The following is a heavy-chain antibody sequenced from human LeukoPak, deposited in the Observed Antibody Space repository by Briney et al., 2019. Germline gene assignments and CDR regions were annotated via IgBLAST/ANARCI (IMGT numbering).Heavy chain of an antibody. CDR2: IYSGGST. CDR3: ARTLYSGSYYFDY. CDR1: GFTVSSNY. J-gene: IGHJ4*02. V-gene: IGHV3-53*01. Sequence: GGSLRLSCAASGFTVSSNYTSWVRPAPGKGLEWVSVIYSGGSTYYADSVKGRFTISRDNSKNTLYLQMNSLRAEDTAVYYCARTLYSGSYYFDYWGQGTLVTVSS. D-gene: IGHD1-26*01.